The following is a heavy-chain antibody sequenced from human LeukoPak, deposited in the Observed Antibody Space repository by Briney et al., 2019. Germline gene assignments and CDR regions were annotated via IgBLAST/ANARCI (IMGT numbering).Heavy chain of an antibody. Sequence: PSETLSLTCTVSHGAITGYYWGWIRQPPGKGLDWIGHLHYGGSTNYNPSLKSRVTISVDTSKNHFSLKLSSVTAADTAVYYCARGYSTSWTYYFDYWGQGALVTVSS. D-gene: IGHD6-13*01. CDR3: ARGYSTSWTYYFDY. V-gene: IGHV4-59*01. CDR1: HGAITGYY. CDR2: LHYGGST. J-gene: IGHJ4*02.